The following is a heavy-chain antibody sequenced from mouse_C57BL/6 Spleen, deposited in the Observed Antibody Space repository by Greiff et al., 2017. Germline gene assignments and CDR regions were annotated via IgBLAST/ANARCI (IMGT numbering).Heavy chain of an antibody. J-gene: IGHJ2*01. D-gene: IGHD1-1*01. V-gene: IGHV5-17*01. CDR2: ISSGSSTI. Sequence: EVMLVESGGGLVKPGGSLKLSCAASGFTFSDYGMHWVRQAPEKGLEWVAYISSGSSTIYYADTVKGRFTISRDNAKNTLFLQMTSLRSEDTAMYYCARRITTVVANYFYYWGQGTTLTVSS. CDR1: GFTFSDYG. CDR3: ARRITTVVANYFYY.